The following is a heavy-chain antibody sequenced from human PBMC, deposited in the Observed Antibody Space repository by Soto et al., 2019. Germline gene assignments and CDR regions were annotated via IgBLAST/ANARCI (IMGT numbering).Heavy chain of an antibody. V-gene: IGHV1-69*13. J-gene: IGHJ4*02. Sequence: AASVKVSCKASGGTFSSYAISWVRQAPGQGLEWMGGIIPIFGTANYAQKFQGRVTITADESTSTAYMELSSLRSEDTAVYYCASLRRRSIAVAGTQIDYWGQGTLVTVSS. D-gene: IGHD6-19*01. CDR1: GGTFSSYA. CDR3: ASLRRRSIAVAGTQIDY. CDR2: IIPIFGTA.